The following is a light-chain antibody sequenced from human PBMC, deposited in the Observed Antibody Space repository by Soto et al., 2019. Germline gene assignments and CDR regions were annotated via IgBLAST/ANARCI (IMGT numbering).Light chain of an antibody. V-gene: IGKV1-39*01. CDR1: QSISRY. Sequence: DIQMTQSPSSLSASVGDRVTITCRASQSISRYLNWYQQKPGNAPKLLIYAATSLQSGVPSRFSGSGSGTDFTLTISSLQLEDFATYHCQQSYRTQLTFGGGTKVDIK. CDR3: QQSYRTQLT. J-gene: IGKJ4*01. CDR2: AAT.